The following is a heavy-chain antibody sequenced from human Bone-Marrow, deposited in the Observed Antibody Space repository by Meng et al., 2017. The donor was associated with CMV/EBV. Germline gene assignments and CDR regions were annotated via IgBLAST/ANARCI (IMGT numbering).Heavy chain of an antibody. CDR3: ARGRYYGSGSYVSYYYYGMDV. CDR2: INHSGST. J-gene: IGHJ6*02. V-gene: IGHV4-34*01. D-gene: IGHD3-10*01. CDR1: GGSFSGYY. Sequence: SQTLSLTCAVYGGSFSGYYWSWIRQPPGKGLEWIGEINHSGSTNYNPSLKSRVTISVDTSKNQFSLKLSSVTAADTAVYYCARGRYYGSGSYVSYYYYGMDVWGQGTTVTVSS.